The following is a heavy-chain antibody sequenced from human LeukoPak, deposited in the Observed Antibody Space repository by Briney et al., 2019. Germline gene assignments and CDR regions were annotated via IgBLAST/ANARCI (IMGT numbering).Heavy chain of an antibody. Sequence: GGSLRLSCAASGFTFSSYSMNWVRQAPGKGLEWVSSISSSSSYIYYADSVKGRFTISRDNAKNSLYLQMNSLRAGDTAVYYCAKDLAVAGTGLGYWGQGTLVTVSS. CDR3: AKDLAVAGTGLGY. V-gene: IGHV3-21*01. CDR1: GFTFSSYS. J-gene: IGHJ4*02. CDR2: ISSSSSYI. D-gene: IGHD6-19*01.